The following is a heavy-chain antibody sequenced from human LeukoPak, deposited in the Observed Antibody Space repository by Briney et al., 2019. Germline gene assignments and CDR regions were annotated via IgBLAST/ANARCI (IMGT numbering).Heavy chain of an antibody. D-gene: IGHD3-3*01. V-gene: IGHV3-23*01. CDR1: GFTFSSYA. CDR2: ISGSGGST. Sequence: PGGSLRLSCAASGFTFSSYAMSWVRQAPGKGLERVSAISGSGGSTYYAASVKGRFTISRENAKNSLYLQMNSLRAGDTAVYYCARGASYYDFWSGHRPYYFDYWGQGTLVTVSS. CDR3: ARGASYYDFWSGHRPYYFDY. J-gene: IGHJ4*02.